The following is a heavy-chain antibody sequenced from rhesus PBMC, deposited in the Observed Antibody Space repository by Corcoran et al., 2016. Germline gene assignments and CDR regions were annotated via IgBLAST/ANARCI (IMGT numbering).Heavy chain of an antibody. D-gene: IGHD6-25*01. CDR3: TAAAGTGYFEF. J-gene: IGHJ1*01. Sequence: EVRLVESGGGLVKPGGSLRLSCVASGFTFLGYVMHWVAKAPGKGLEWVSVISESGGTIYYADSVKGRFTISRDNAKSSLFLQMNSLRAEDTAVYYCTAAAGTGYFEFWGQGALVTVSS. V-gene: IGHV3-100*01. CDR1: GFTFLGYV. CDR2: ISESGGTI.